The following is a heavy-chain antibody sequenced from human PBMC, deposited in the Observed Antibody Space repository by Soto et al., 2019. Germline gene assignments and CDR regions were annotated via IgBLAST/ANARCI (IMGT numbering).Heavy chain of an antibody. J-gene: IGHJ5*02. Sequence: SVKVCCKASGGTFSSYTISWARQAPGQGLEWMRRIIPIPGIANYAQKFQGRVTITADKSTSTAYMELSSLRSEDTAVYYCAREEGYFDILTGYGGWFDPWG. V-gene: IGHV1-69*04. D-gene: IGHD3-9*01. CDR3: AREEGYFDILTGYGGWFDP. CDR1: GGTFSSYT. CDR2: IIPIPGIA.